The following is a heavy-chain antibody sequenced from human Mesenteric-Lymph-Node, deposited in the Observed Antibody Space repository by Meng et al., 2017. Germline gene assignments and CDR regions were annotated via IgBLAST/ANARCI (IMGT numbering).Heavy chain of an antibody. J-gene: IGHJ4*02. CDR2: VYHNGDT. Sequence: QVQLNQWGAEVLKPSETLSLTCAVYGGSLSGYYWSWIRQPPGKGLEWMGEVYHNGDTKYSPSLRSRVVISIDTSKNQFSLNLRSVSAADTAMYYCARGGATPMIIKYWGPGTLVTVSS. V-gene: IGHV4-34*01. CDR3: ARGGATPMIIKY. CDR1: GGSLSGYY. D-gene: IGHD3-10*01.